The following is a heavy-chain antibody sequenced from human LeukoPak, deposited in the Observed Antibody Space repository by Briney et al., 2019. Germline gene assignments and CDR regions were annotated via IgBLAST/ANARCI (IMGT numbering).Heavy chain of an antibody. Sequence: HPGGSLRLSCAASGFTFSNYWMSWVRQAPGKGLEWVANIKQDGSEKYYVDSVKGRFTISRDNAKNSLYLQMNSLRAEDTAVYYCARVVDQLLPYYYYYMDVWGKGTTVTISS. V-gene: IGHV3-7*01. CDR2: IKQDGSEK. CDR1: GFTFSNYW. D-gene: IGHD2-2*01. CDR3: ARVVDQLLPYYYYYMDV. J-gene: IGHJ6*03.